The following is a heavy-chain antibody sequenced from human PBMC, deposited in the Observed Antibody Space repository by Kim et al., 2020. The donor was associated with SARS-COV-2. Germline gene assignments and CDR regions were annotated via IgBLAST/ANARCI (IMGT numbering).Heavy chain of an antibody. J-gene: IGHJ4*02. CDR1: GFTFSDYY. V-gene: IGHV3-11*01. CDR2: ISSSGTTI. CDR3: STGVTGFGY. Sequence: GGSLRLSCATSGFTFSDYYMNWIRQAPGKGLEWVSYISSSGTTIYYADSVKGRFTISRDNAQNSAYLQMNSLRDGDTAVYYCSTGVTGFGYWGQGTLVTVSS. D-gene: IGHD2-21*02.